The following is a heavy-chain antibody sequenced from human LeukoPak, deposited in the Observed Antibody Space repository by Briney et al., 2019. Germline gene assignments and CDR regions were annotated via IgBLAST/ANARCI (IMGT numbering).Heavy chain of an antibody. Sequence: SETLSLTCTVSGGSISSYYWSWIRQPPGKGLEWIGYIYYSGSTNYNPSLKSRATISVDTSKNQFSLKLSSVTAADTAVYYCARVGTYGWFDPWGQGTLVTVSS. CDR2: IYYSGST. J-gene: IGHJ5*02. CDR3: ARVGTYGWFDP. CDR1: GGSISSYY. V-gene: IGHV4-59*01. D-gene: IGHD1-1*01.